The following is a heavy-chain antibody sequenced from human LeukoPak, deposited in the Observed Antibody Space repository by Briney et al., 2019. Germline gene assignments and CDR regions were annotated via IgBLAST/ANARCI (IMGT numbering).Heavy chain of an antibody. CDR3: ARLARAFDI. CDR1: GGSISSGSYC. CDR2: FYYSGSN. Sequence: SETLSLTCAVSGGSISSGSYCWIWIRQPPGKGTGWIWSFYYSGSNYYNPSLKSRVTISVDTSKNQFSLKLSSVAAADTAVYYCARLARAFDIWGQGTMVTVSS. V-gene: IGHV4-30-2*03. J-gene: IGHJ3*02.